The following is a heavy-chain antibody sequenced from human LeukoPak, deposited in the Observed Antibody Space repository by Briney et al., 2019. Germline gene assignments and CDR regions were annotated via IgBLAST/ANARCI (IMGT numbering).Heavy chain of an antibody. J-gene: IGHJ4*02. V-gene: IGHV3-23*01. D-gene: IGHD5-18*01. CDR1: GFTFSSYA. CDR3: ALVEPYTAMVSGTFGY. CDR2: ISGSGGST. Sequence: PGGSLRLSSVASGFTFSSYAMSWVRQAPGKGLEWVSAISGSGGSTYYADSVKGRFTISRDNSKNTLYLQMNSLRAEDTAVYYCALVEPYTAMVSGTFGYWGQGTLVTVSS.